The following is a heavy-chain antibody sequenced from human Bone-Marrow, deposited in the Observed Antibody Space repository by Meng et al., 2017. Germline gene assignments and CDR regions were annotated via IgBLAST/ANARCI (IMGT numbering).Heavy chain of an antibody. J-gene: IGHJ4*02. CDR3: VRGRAAVGKV. Sequence: GESLKISCAASGFTFSNYWMHWVRQVPGKGLVWVSRIDNEGSYTNYADSVKGRFSISRDNGKNTLYLQMNSLRVEDTALYYCVRGRAAVGKVWGQGTLVTVSS. CDR1: GFTFSNYW. D-gene: IGHD6-13*01. CDR2: IDNEGSYT. V-gene: IGHV3-74*01.